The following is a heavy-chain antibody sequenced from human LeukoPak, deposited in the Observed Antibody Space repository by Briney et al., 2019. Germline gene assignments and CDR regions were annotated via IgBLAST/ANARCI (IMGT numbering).Heavy chain of an antibody. Sequence: ASVKVSCKASGGTFSSYAISWVRQAPGQGLEWMGGIIPIFGTANYAQKFQGRVTITTDESTSTAYMELSSLRSEDTAVYYCARDLYESPRGAFGIWGQGTMVTVSS. CDR3: ARDLYESPRGAFGI. D-gene: IGHD3-3*01. J-gene: IGHJ3*02. CDR1: GGTFSSYA. CDR2: IIPIFGTA. V-gene: IGHV1-69*05.